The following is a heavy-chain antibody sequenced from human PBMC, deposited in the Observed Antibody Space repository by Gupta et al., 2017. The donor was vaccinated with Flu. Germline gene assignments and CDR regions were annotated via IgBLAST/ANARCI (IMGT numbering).Heavy chain of an antibody. D-gene: IGHD2-15*01. J-gene: IGHJ4*02. Sequence: EVQLVESGGGLVQPGGSRRLSCAASGFTFRRYELNWVRPAPGKGLGWVSYISSSGSTIYYADSVKGRFTISRDNAKNSLYLQINSLRAEDTAGYYCAIEGYCSGGSCSSARSFDYWGQGTLVTVSS. V-gene: IGHV3-48*03. CDR3: AIEGYCSGGSCSSARSFDY. CDR1: GFTFRRYE. CDR2: ISSSGSTI.